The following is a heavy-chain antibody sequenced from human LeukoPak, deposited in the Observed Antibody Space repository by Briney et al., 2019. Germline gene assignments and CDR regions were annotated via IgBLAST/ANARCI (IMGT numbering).Heavy chain of an antibody. CDR2: ISYDGSNK. CDR1: GFTFSSYG. V-gene: IGHV3-30*18. D-gene: IGHD5-18*01. Sequence: AGGSLRLSCAASGFTFSSYGMHWVRQAPGKGLEWVALISYDGSNKYYADSVKGRFTISRDNSKNTLYLQVNSLRAEDTAVYYCAKARDTYGYPEDAFDIWGQGTMVTVSS. CDR3: AKARDTYGYPEDAFDI. J-gene: IGHJ3*02.